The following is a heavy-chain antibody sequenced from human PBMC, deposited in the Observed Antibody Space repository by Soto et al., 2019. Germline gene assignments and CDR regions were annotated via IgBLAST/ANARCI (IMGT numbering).Heavy chain of an antibody. Sequence: QLQLRESGSGLVKPSQTLSLTCTVSGAPITSGAYSWSWILQPPGKGLEWIGFIYQSGSTHYNTSRKSRVTISVDRSKTHFSLKLTSLTAAETAVYYCARDMSGCSSSDCYLSGWFDPWGPGTLVTVSS. CDR2: IYQSGST. CDR1: GAPITSGAYS. D-gene: IGHD2-21*02. V-gene: IGHV4-30-2*01. CDR3: ARDMSGCSSSDCYLSGWFDP. J-gene: IGHJ5*02.